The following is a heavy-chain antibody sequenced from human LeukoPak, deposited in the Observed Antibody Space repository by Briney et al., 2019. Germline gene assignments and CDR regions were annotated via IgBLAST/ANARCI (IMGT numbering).Heavy chain of an antibody. CDR1: GFTFSSSW. Sequence: GGSLRLSCAASGFTFSSSWMSWVRQVPGKGLEWVAKIKQDGSEKYYVDCVKGRFTISRDNAKNSLYLQMNSLRAEDTAVYYCARVIVATISSYYYMDVWGKGTTVTVSS. V-gene: IGHV3-7*01. CDR2: IKQDGSEK. J-gene: IGHJ6*03. D-gene: IGHD5-12*01. CDR3: ARVIVATISSYYYMDV.